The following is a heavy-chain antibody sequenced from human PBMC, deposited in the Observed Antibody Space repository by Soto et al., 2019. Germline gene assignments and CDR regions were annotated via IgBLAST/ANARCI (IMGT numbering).Heavy chain of an antibody. V-gene: IGHV4-4*07. CDR1: GGSIISYY. J-gene: IGHJ4*02. Sequence: QVQLQESGTGLVKPSETLSLTCTVSGGSIISYYWSWLRQPAGTGLEWIGRIYSTGTTTYNPALKSRVTMSVDRSKNQFSLKLTSVTAADTAVYYCAREAGYDYGDFDDYWGQGTQVTVSS. CDR2: IYSTGTT. D-gene: IGHD4-17*01. CDR3: AREAGYDYGDFDDY.